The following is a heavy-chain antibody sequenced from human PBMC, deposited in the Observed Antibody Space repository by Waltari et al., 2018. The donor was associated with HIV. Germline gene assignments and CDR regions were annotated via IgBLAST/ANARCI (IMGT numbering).Heavy chain of an antibody. V-gene: IGHV1-8*01. CDR2: MNPSSTKR. CDR3: VKRGSITGAVWFDT. D-gene: IGHD1-20*01. CDR1: GYNFYGYD. J-gene: IGHJ5*02. Sequence: QAQLEQSGADLRRPGASVKVSCKATGYNFYGYDINWVRQAPGQGLEWMGWMNPSSTKRRYADKFRGRVIMTRDTSTDTAYMELRRLKPDDPAVYYCVKRGSITGAVWFDTCGQGTPVTVSS.